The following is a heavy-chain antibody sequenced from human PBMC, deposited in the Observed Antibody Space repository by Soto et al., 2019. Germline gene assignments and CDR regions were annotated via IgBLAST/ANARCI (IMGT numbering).Heavy chain of an antibody. CDR2: ISGSGGRI. V-gene: IGHV3-23*01. Sequence: EVQLLESGGGLVQPGGSLRLSCAASGFTLSNYAMSWVRQAPGKGLEWVSTISGSGGRIYYAESVKGRFTISRDHSKNTLYLPMSSLRAEDTAVYYCGKTDGVEGQLVDSWGQGTLVTVSS. D-gene: IGHD6-6*01. J-gene: IGHJ4*02. CDR1: GFTLSNYA. CDR3: GKTDGVEGQLVDS.